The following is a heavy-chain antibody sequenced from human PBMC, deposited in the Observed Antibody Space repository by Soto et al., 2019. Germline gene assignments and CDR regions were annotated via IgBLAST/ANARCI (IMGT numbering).Heavy chain of an antibody. V-gene: IGHV3-33*01. Sequence: QVQLVESGGGVVQPGRSLRLSCAASGFTFSSYGMHWVRQAPGKGLEWVAVIWYDGSNKYYADSVKGRFTISRDNSKNTLYLQMNSLRAEDTAVYYCARGVLASRLWFGELYLDYWGQGTLVTVSS. J-gene: IGHJ4*02. CDR2: IWYDGSNK. CDR1: GFTFSSYG. CDR3: ARGVLASRLWFGELYLDY. D-gene: IGHD3-10*01.